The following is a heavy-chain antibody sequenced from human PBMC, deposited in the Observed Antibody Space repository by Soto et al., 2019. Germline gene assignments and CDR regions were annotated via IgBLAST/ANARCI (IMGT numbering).Heavy chain of an antibody. CDR1: GFTFSSYG. Sequence: QVQLVESGGGVVQPGRSLRLSCAASGFTFSSYGMHWVRQAPGKGLEWVAVISYDGSNKYYADSVKCRFTISRDNSKNPRYLQMNSLRAEDTAVYYCARAQQQLNTDFYYWGQGTLVTVCS. CDR3: ARAQQQLNTDFYY. CDR2: ISYDGSNK. V-gene: IGHV3-30*03. D-gene: IGHD6-13*01. J-gene: IGHJ4*02.